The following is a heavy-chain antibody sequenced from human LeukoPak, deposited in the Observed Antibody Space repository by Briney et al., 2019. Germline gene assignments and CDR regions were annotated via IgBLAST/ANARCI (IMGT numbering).Heavy chain of an antibody. D-gene: IGHD6-25*01. CDR2: ISSSRSFI. CDR1: GFSLSGYA. J-gene: IGHJ6*02. Sequence: GGSLRLSCVASGFSLSGYAMNWVRQAPGKGLEWVSSISSSRSFIYYTDSVKGRFTISRDNAKNSLYLQMNSLRAEDTAVYYCARGPAAPYYYYYGMDVWGQGTTVTVSS. CDR3: ARGPAAPYYYYYGMDV. V-gene: IGHV3-21*01.